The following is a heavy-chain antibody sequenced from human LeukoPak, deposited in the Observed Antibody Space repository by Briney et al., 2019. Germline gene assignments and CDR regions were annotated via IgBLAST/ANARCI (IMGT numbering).Heavy chain of an antibody. CDR1: GYTFTSYY. CDR3: ASGGLSNGDHDY. J-gene: IGHJ4*02. Sequence: ASVKVSCKASGYTFTSYYMHWVRQAPGQGLERMGIINPRGGSTSYAQKFQGRVTMTRDTSTSTVYMELSSLRSEDTAVYYCASGGLSNGDHDYWGQGTLVTVSS. D-gene: IGHD4-17*01. CDR2: INPRGGST. V-gene: IGHV1-46*01.